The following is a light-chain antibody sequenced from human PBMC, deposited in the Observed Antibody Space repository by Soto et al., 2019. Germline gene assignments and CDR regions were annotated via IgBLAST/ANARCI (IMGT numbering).Light chain of an antibody. CDR1: QTVSRN. Sequence: EVGMTQYPAPLSVSPGERAALSCRASQTVSRNLAWYQQRPGQAPRLLIYDISNRATGVPARFSGSGSETEFTLTIRSLQSEDFAVYFCQQYNNWPSFGQGTRLEIK. CDR2: DIS. V-gene: IGKV3-15*01. CDR3: QQYNNWPS. J-gene: IGKJ5*01.